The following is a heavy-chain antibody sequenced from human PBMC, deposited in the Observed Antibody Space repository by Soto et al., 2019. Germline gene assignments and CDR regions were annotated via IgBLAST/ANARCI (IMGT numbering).Heavy chain of an antibody. D-gene: IGHD3-22*01. CDR3: ARDYYDSSGYSLGGY. CDR2: INWNGGST. J-gene: IGHJ4*02. V-gene: IGHV3-20*04. Sequence: GSLRLSCAASGFTFDDYGMSWVRQAPGKGLEWVSGINWNGGSTGYADYVKGRFTISRDNAKNSLYLQMNSLRADDTALYYCARDYYDSSGYSLGGYWGQGTLVTVSS. CDR1: GFTFDDYG.